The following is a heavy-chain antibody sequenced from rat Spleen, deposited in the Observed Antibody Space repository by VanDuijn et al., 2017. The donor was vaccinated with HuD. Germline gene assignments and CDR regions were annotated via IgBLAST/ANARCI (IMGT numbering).Heavy chain of an antibody. J-gene: IGHJ2*01. CDR3: AVALFDY. Sequence: QVQLKESGPGLVQPSQTLSLTCTVSGFSLTSYGMHWVRQPPGKGLEWMGVIWGNGNTHYNSALKSRLSISRDTSKSQVFLKMNNLQTEDTAMYFCAVALFDYWGQGVMVTVSS. V-gene: IGHV2S61*01. CDR2: IWGNGNT. CDR1: GFSLTSYG.